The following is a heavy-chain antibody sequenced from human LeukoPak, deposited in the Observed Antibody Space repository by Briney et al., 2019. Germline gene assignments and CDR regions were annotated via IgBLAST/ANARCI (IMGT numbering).Heavy chain of an antibody. D-gene: IGHD1-14*01. CDR2: IYTSGST. CDR1: GGSISSGSYY. Sequence: SETLSLTCTVSGGSISSGSYYWSWIRQPAGKGLEWIGRIYTSGSTNYNPSLKSRVTISVDTSKNQFSLKLISVTAADTAVYYCAREGPKVAGTNDAFDIWGQGTMVTVSS. CDR3: AREGPKVAGTNDAFDI. J-gene: IGHJ3*02. V-gene: IGHV4-61*02.